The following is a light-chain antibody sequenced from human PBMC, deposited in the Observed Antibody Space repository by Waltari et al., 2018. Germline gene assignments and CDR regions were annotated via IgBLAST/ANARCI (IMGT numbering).Light chain of an antibody. Sequence: SYELTQPPSVSVSPGQTASITCTGDKLGDKYACWYQQKPGQSPVLVIYQDSKRPSGIPDRFSGSNSGNTATLTISGTQAMDEADYYCQAWDSGGVFGGGTKLTVL. CDR3: QAWDSGGV. CDR2: QDS. CDR1: KLGDKY. J-gene: IGLJ2*01. V-gene: IGLV3-1*01.